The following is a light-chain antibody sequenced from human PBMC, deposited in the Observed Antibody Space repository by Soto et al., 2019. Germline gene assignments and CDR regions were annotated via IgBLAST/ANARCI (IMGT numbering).Light chain of an antibody. CDR2: GAS. CDR3: QQRHMWPIT. V-gene: IGKV3-11*01. Sequence: EIVFTQSPATLSLSPGDRATLSCRASQSVDWYVAWYQQKPGQAPRLLIYGASSRATGIPPRFSGSGSGTDFTLTISSLEPEDSAVYYCQQRHMWPITFGQGTRLEIK. CDR1: QSVDWY. J-gene: IGKJ5*01.